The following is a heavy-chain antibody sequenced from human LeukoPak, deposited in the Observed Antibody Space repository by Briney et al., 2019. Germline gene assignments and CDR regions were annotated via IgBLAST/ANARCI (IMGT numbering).Heavy chain of an antibody. J-gene: IGHJ5*01. CDR2: ISYDGSNK. CDR3: ARDQDRRGQWCFDS. CDR1: GFTFSSYA. D-gene: IGHD2-8*01. V-gene: IGHV3-30*01. Sequence: GGSLRLSCAASGFTFSSYAMHWVRQAPGKGLEWVAVISYDGSNKYYADSVKGRFTISRDNSKNTLYLQMNSLRAEDTAVYYCARDQDRRGQWCFDSWGQGTLVTVSS.